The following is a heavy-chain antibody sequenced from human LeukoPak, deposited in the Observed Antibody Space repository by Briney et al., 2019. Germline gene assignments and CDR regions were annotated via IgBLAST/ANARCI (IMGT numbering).Heavy chain of an antibody. Sequence: SETLSLTCTVSGGSISSSSYYWGWLRQPPGKGLEWIGSIYYSGSTYYNPSLKSRVTISVDTSKNQFSLKLSSVTAADTPVYYCARHGTAAGNYYYYYYGMDVWGQGTTVTVSS. CDR1: GGSISSSSYY. CDR2: IYYSGST. CDR3: ARHGTAAGNYYYYYYGMDV. J-gene: IGHJ6*02. V-gene: IGHV4-39*01. D-gene: IGHD6-13*01.